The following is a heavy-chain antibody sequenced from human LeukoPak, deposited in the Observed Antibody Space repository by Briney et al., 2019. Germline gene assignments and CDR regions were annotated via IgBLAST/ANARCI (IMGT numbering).Heavy chain of an antibody. J-gene: IGHJ5*02. V-gene: IGHV3-30-3*01. D-gene: IGHD6-13*01. CDR3: ARDVIAAAGTNWFDP. CDR2: ISYDGSNK. CDR1: GFTFSSYA. Sequence: GRSLRLSCAASGFTFSSYAMHWVRQAPDKGLVWVAVISYDGSNKYYADSVKGRFTISRDNAKNTLYLQMNSLRAEVTAVYYCARDVIAAAGTNWFDPWGQGTLVTVSS.